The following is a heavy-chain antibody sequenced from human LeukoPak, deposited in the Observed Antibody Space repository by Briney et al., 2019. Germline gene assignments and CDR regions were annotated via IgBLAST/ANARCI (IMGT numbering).Heavy chain of an antibody. J-gene: IGHJ4*02. D-gene: IGHD6-13*01. CDR3: AKDPFHSSSWYYFDY. Sequence: RRSLRLSCAASGFTFSSYGMHWVRQAPGKGQEWVAFIRYDGSNRYYADSVKVRFTISRDNSKNTLHLQMNSLRAEDTAVYYCAKDPFHSSSWYYFDYWGQGTLVTVSS. V-gene: IGHV3-30*02. CDR2: IRYDGSNR. CDR1: GFTFSSYG.